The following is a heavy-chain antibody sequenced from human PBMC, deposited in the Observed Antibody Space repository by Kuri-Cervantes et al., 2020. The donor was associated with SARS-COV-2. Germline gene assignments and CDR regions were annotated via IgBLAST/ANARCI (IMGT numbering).Heavy chain of an antibody. Sequence: GGSLRLSCAASGFTFSSYEMNWVRQAPGKGLEWVSYISSSGSTIYYADSVKGRFTISRDNVKNSLYLQMNSLRAEDTAVYYCARVGYYYGMDVWGQGTTVTVSS. CDR3: ARVGYYYGMDV. V-gene: IGHV3-48*03. CDR2: ISSSGSTI. J-gene: IGHJ6*02. CDR1: GFTFSSYE.